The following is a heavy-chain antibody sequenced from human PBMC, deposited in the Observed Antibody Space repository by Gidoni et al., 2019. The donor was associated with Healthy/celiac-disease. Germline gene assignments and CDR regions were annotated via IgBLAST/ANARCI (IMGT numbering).Heavy chain of an antibody. J-gene: IGHJ4*02. CDR1: GGSISSYY. V-gene: IGHV4-59*08. CDR2: IYYSGST. CDR3: ARQGAVAGTRYFDY. Sequence: QVQLQESGPGLVKPSETLSLTCTVSGGSISSYYWSWIRQPPGKGLEWIGYIYYSGSTNYNPSLKSRVTISVDTSKNQFSLKLSSVTAADTAVYYCARQGAVAGTRYFDYWGQGTLVTVSS. D-gene: IGHD6-19*01.